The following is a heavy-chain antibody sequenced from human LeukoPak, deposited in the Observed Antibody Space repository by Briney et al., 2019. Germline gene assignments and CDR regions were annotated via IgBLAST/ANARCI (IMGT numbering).Heavy chain of an antibody. J-gene: IGHJ3*02. D-gene: IGHD2-8*01. CDR2: IYYTGTT. CDR3: VRADYNGGNPGSFDI. V-gene: IGHV4-39*07. Sequence: PSETLSLTCSVSGGSISSSLYFWGWIRQPPGKGLEWIGNIYYTGTTYYKPSFNSRVTILVDTSKNQFSLTLNSVTAADTAVYYCVRADYNGGNPGSFDIWGRGTMVTVSS. CDR1: GGSISSSLYF.